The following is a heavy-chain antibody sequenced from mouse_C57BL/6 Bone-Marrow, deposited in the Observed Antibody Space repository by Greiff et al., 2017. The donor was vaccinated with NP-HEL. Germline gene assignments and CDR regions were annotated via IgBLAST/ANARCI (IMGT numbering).Heavy chain of an antibody. V-gene: IGHV1-15*01. CDR1: GYTFTDYE. Sequence: QVQLQQSGAELVRPGASVTLSCKASGYTFTDYEMHWVKQTPVHGLEWIGAIDPETGGTAYNQKFKGKAILTADKSSSTAYMELRSLTSEDSAVYYCTRWNYDYDRGSFDYWGQGTTLTVSS. D-gene: IGHD2-4*01. J-gene: IGHJ2*01. CDR2: IDPETGGT. CDR3: TRWNYDYDRGSFDY.